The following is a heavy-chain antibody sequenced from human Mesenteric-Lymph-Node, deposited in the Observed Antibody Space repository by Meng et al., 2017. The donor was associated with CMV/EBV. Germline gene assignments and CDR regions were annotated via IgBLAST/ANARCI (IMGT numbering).Heavy chain of an antibody. CDR3: ARERGGDLNFYHGMDV. J-gene: IGHJ6*02. D-gene: IGHD4-17*01. CDR1: GFAFSNYG. V-gene: IGHV3-30*02. Sequence: GESLKISCAASGFAFSNYGLHWVRQAPGKGLEWVAFIRNDGSNKYYTDSVQGRFTISRDNAKNSLYLQMNSLRAEDTAVYYCARERGGDLNFYHGMDVWDQGTTVTVSS. CDR2: IRNDGSNK.